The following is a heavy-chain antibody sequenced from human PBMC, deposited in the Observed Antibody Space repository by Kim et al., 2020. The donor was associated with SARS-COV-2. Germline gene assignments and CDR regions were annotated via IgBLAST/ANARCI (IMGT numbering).Heavy chain of an antibody. J-gene: IGHJ6*02. D-gene: IGHD2-21*02. V-gene: IGHV3-48*03. Sequence: KGRLTISRENAKNSLYLQMNSLRAEDKAVYYCAREGSRGTGVVTPYGMDVWGQGTTVTVSS. CDR3: AREGSRGTGVVTPYGMDV.